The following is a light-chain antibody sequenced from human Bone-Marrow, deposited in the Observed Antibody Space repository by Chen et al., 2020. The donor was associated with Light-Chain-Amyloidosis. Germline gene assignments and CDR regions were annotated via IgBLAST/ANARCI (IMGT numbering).Light chain of an antibody. J-gene: IGLJ2*01. CDR1: SSDIGGDNY. Sequence: HSALTQPASVSGSPGQTITIACTGTSSDIGGDNYVSWYQQHPDKAPKLMIYGVSNRPSGVSYRFSGSESGYTASLTISGLRAVDEAVYYCSSYTSGATHVVFGGGTKLTVL. CDR3: SSYTSGATHVV. V-gene: IGLV2-14*03. CDR2: GVS.